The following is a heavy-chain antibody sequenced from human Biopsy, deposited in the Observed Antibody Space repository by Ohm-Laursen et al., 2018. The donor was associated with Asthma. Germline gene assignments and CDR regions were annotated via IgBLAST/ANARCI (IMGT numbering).Heavy chain of an antibody. V-gene: IGHV3-7*03. CDR2: IKHDGSEK. D-gene: IGHD6-19*01. CDR3: ARGDSSGWSHYYFDY. Sequence: SLRLSCAASGFTFGDYWMSWVRQVPGKGLEWVANIKHDGSEKNHVDSLKGRFTISRDNAKNSLYLQMHSLRAEDTAVYYCARGDSSGWSHYYFDYWGQGTLVTVSS. CDR1: GFTFGDYW. J-gene: IGHJ4*02.